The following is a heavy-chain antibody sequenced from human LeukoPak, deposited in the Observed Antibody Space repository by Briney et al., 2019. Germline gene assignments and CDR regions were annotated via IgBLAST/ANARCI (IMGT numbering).Heavy chain of an antibody. CDR3: AKDRIAVNRVDDAFDI. J-gene: IGHJ3*02. Sequence: GGSLRLSCAASGFTFSSYGMHWVRQAPGKGLEWVAFIRYDGSNKYYADPVKGRFTISRDNSKNTLYLQMNSLRAEDTAVYYCAKDRIAVNRVDDAFDIWGQGTMVTVSS. CDR2: IRYDGSNK. V-gene: IGHV3-30*02. CDR1: GFTFSSYG. D-gene: IGHD6-19*01.